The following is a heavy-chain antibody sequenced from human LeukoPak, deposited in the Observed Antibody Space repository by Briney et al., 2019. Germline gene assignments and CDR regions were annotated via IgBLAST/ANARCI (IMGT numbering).Heavy chain of an antibody. CDR2: IRYDGSNK. CDR3: AAIIRFLEWSRFDP. V-gene: IGHV3-30*02. Sequence: GESLKISCAASGFTFSSYGMHWVRQAPGKGLEWVAFIRYDGSNKYYADSVKGRFTISRDNSKNTLYLQMNSLRAEDTAVYYCAAIIRFLEWSRFDPWGQGTLVTVSS. J-gene: IGHJ5*02. CDR1: GFTFSSYG. D-gene: IGHD3-3*01.